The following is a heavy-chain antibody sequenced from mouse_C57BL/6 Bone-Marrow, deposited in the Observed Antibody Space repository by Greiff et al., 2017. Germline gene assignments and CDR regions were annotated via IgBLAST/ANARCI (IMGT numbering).Heavy chain of an antibody. D-gene: IGHD1-1*01. CDR3: ALLLRTREYYFDY. V-gene: IGHV1-53*01. CDR2: INPSNGGT. Sequence: QVHVKQPGTELVKPGASVKLSCKASGYTFTSYWMHWVKQRPGQGLEWIGNINPSNGGTNYNEKFKSKATLTVDTSSNTAYLQLSSLTSEDTAVYYCALLLRTREYYFDYWGQGTTLTVSS. J-gene: IGHJ2*01. CDR1: GYTFTSYW.